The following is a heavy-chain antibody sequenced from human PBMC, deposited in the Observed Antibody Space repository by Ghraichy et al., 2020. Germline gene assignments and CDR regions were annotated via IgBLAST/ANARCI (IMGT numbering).Heavy chain of an antibody. V-gene: IGHV3-13*01. D-gene: IGHD3-10*01. CDR2: IGTAGDT. Sequence: GGSLRLSCAASGFSFSSYDMHWVRHITGKGLEWVSGIGTAGDTNYAGSVKGRLTISRENAKNFLYLQMNGLRAGDTAVYYCTRGGQRNRGQADGLDLWGQGTTVIVSS. CDR3: TRGGQRNRGQADGLDL. J-gene: IGHJ6*02. CDR1: GFSFSSYD.